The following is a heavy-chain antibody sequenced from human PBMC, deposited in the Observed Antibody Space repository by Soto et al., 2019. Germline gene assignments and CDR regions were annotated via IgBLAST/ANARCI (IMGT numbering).Heavy chain of an antibody. Sequence: SETLSLTCAVSSGSISSSNWWSWVRQPPGKGLEWIGEIYHSGSTNYNPSLKSRVTISVDKSKNQFSLKLSSVTAADTAVYYCASRPSVTTHYYMDVWGKGTTVTV. CDR1: SGSISSSNW. V-gene: IGHV4-4*02. D-gene: IGHD4-4*01. J-gene: IGHJ6*03. CDR3: ASRPSVTTHYYMDV. CDR2: IYHSGST.